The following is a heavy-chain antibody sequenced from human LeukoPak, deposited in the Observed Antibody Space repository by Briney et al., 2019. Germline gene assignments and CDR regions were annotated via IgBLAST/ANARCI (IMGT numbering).Heavy chain of an antibody. V-gene: IGHV3-23*01. Sequence: GGSLRLSCAASGFTFSSYAMSWVRQAPGKGLEWVSAISGSGGSTYYADSVKGRFTISRDNSKNTLYLQMNSLRAEDTAVYYCAKDLMASYYYDSSGCGQGTLVTVSS. CDR1: GFTFSSYA. CDR2: ISGSGGST. J-gene: IGHJ4*02. D-gene: IGHD3-22*01. CDR3: AKDLMASYYYDSSG.